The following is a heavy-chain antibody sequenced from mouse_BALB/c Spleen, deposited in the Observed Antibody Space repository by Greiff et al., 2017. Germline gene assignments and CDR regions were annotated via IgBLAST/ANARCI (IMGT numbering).Heavy chain of an antibody. V-gene: IGHV5-17*02. D-gene: IGHD2-2*01. J-gene: IGHJ2*01. Sequence: EVQGVESGGGLVQPGGSRKLSCAASGFTFSSFGMHWVRQAPEKGLEWVAYISSGSSTIYYADTVKGRFTISRDNPKNTLFLQMTSLRSEDTAMYYCARSGGYDYFDYWGQGTTLTVSS. CDR3: ARSGGYDYFDY. CDR2: ISSGSSTI. CDR1: GFTFSSFG.